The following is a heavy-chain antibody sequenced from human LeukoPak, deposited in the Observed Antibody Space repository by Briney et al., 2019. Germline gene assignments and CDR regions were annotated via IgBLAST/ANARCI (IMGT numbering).Heavy chain of an antibody. D-gene: IGHD3-10*01. J-gene: IGHJ5*01. Sequence: AGGSLRLSCAASGFTFSRCWMNWVRQAPGKGLEWVANIKRDGNEKNYVDSVKGRFSISRDNAKNSLYLQMDSLRAEDTAVYYCAKDGAYPIITYDSWGQGALVTVSS. V-gene: IGHV3-7*04. CDR2: IKRDGNEK. CDR3: AKDGAYPIITYDS. CDR1: GFTFSRCW.